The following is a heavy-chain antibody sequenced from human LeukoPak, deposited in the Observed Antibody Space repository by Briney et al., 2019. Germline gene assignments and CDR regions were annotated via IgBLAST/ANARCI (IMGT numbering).Heavy chain of an antibody. Sequence: GGSLRLSCAASGFTFNNYAMSWVRQAPGKGLEWVSAISGSGGSTYYADSVKGRFTISRDNAKNSLYLHMNSLRAEDTAFYYCAKDLFRFKALVALDNWGQGTMVTVSS. V-gene: IGHV3-23*01. CDR2: ISGSGGST. J-gene: IGHJ3*02. D-gene: IGHD1-26*01. CDR3: AKDLFRFKALVALDN. CDR1: GFTFNNYA.